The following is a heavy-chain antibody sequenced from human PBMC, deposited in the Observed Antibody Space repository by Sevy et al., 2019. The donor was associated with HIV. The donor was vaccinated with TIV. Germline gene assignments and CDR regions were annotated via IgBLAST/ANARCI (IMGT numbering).Heavy chain of an antibody. CDR3: ARGGYYSGWFYFDY. CDR1: GFTFSTHW. J-gene: IGHJ4*02. V-gene: IGHV3-74*01. Sequence: GGSLRLSCAVSGFTFSTHWMHWVRQGPGEGLVWVARINRDESTTNYADSVEGRFTISRDKAKNTLYLQLNSLRAEDTAVYFCARGGYYSGWFYFDYWGQGTLVTVSS. D-gene: IGHD6-19*01. CDR2: INRDESTT.